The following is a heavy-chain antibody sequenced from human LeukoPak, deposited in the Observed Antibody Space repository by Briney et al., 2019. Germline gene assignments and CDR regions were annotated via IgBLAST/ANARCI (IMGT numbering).Heavy chain of an antibody. Sequence: GGSLRLSCAASGFTFSSYGMHWVRQAPGKGLEWVAVISYDGSNKYYADSVKGRFTISRDNSKNTLYLQMNSLRAEDTAVYYCAKDGGGGRDGYNANDYWGQGTLVTVSS. CDR3: AKDGGGGRDGYNANDY. D-gene: IGHD5-24*01. CDR2: ISYDGSNK. V-gene: IGHV3-30*18. J-gene: IGHJ4*02. CDR1: GFTFSSYG.